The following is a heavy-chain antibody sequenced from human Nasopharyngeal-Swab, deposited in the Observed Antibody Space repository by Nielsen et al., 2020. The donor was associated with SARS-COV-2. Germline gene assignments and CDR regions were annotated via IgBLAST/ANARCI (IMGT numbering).Heavy chain of an antibody. Sequence: GESLKISCKGSGYTFTSYDINWVRQATGQGLEWMGWMNPNSGNTGYAQKFQGRVTMTRNTSISTAYMELSSLRSEDTAVYYCTTVAGSYGRFDYWGQGTLVTVSS. D-gene: IGHD1-26*01. V-gene: IGHV1-8*01. CDR3: TTVAGSYGRFDY. CDR2: MNPNSGNT. CDR1: GYTFTSYD. J-gene: IGHJ4*02.